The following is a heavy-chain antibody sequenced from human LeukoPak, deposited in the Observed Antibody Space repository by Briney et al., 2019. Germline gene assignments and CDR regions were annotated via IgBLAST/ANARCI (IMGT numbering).Heavy chain of an antibody. D-gene: IGHD3-22*01. CDR1: GFSFDDYA. Sequence: PGGSLRLSCAASGFSFDDYAIHWVRQVPGKGLEWVPLISGNGVTTHYADSVKGRFTLSRDNSRNSLYLQLNSLTTEDTAFYYCAKDLTRSPSYYYDSSTYYTDAFDLWGQGTLVTVSS. CDR2: ISGNGVTT. J-gene: IGHJ3*01. V-gene: IGHV3-43*02. CDR3: AKDLTRSPSYYYDSSTYYTDAFDL.